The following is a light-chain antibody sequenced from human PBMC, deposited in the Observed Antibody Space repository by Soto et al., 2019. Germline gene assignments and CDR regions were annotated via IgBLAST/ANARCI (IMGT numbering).Light chain of an antibody. Sequence: QSVLTQPPSASGTPGQRVTISCSGSSSNIGSNTVNWYQQLPGTAPKLLIYSNNQRPSGVPDRFSGSKSGTSASLAISGLQSGEEADYYWAAWDDSLNGYVFGTGTKVTVL. CDR1: SSNIGSNT. J-gene: IGLJ1*01. V-gene: IGLV1-44*01. CDR3: AAWDDSLNGYV. CDR2: SNN.